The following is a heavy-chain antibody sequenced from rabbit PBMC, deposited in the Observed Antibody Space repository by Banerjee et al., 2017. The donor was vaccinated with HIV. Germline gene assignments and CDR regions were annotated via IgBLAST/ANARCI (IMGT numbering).Heavy chain of an antibody. CDR2: IAGGSSGFT. J-gene: IGHJ3*01. CDR1: GFSFSSSDY. CDR3: TRDTGSSFSSYGMDL. Sequence: QSLEESGGDLVKPGASLTLTCTASGFSFSSSDYICWVRQAPGRGLEWISCIAGGSSGFTYSATWAKGRFIISKTSSTTVTLQMTSLTAADTATYFCTRDTGSSFSSYGMDLWGQGTLVTVS. D-gene: IGHD8-1*01. V-gene: IGHV1S40*01.